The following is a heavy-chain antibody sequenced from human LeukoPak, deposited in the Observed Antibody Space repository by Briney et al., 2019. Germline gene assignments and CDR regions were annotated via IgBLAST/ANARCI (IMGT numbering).Heavy chain of an antibody. J-gene: IGHJ4*02. V-gene: IGHV3-7*01. CDR1: GFTFSSYW. CDR3: ARGGTSGYSSTRHFWGGNYYFDY. Sequence: GGSLSLSCVASGFTFSSYWMSWVRQAPGQGLEWVANINQDGSEKYYLDSAKGRFTISRDNARNSLYLQVNSLRAEDTAVYYCARGGTSGYSSTRHFWGGNYYFDYWGQGSLVTVSS. D-gene: IGHD2-2*01. CDR2: INQDGSEK.